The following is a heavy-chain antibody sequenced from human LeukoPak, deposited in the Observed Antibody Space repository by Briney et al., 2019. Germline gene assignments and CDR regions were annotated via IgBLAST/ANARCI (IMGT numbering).Heavy chain of an antibody. CDR2: ISSSGSTI. J-gene: IGHJ4*02. D-gene: IGHD3-3*01. CDR1: GFTFSSYE. Sequence: GGSLRLSCAASGFTFSSYEMNWVRQAPGKGLEWVSYISSSGSTIYYADSVKGRFTISRDNAKNTLYLQMNSLRAEDTSVYYCARSPGGYDFWSGYYDYWGQGTLVTVSS. V-gene: IGHV3-48*03. CDR3: ARSPGGYDFWSGYYDY.